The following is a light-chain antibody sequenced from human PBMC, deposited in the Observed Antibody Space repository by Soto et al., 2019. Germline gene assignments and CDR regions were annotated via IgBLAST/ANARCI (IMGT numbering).Light chain of an antibody. CDR2: DVS. CDR1: SSDVGGYNY. Sequence: QSVLTQPAPVSGSPGQSITISCTGTSSDVGGYNYVSWYQQYPGKAPKLMIYDVSNRPSGVSSRFSGSKSGNTASLTISGLQAEVVSYYYCSSFTRSSSPYGCGTGTKFTGL. V-gene: IGLV2-14*03. CDR3: SSFTRSSSPYG. J-gene: IGLJ1*01.